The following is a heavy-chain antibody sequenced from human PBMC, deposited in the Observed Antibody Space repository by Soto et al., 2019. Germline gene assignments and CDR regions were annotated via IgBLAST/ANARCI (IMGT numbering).Heavy chain of an antibody. CDR1: GFTFSSYS. D-gene: IGHD2-2*01. Sequence: GRSLRLSCAASGFTFSSYSMNWVRQAPGKGLEWVSSISSSSSYIYYADSVKGRFTISRDNAKNSLYLQMNSLRAEDTAVYYCARDPHIVVVPAARGCWFDPWGQGTLVTVSS. CDR2: ISSSSSYI. V-gene: IGHV3-21*01. J-gene: IGHJ5*02. CDR3: ARDPHIVVVPAARGCWFDP.